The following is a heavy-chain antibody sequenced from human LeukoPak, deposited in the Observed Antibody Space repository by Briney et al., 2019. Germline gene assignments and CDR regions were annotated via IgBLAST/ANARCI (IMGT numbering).Heavy chain of an antibody. CDR2: ISYDGSNK. D-gene: IGHD5-12*01. Sequence: PGRSLRLSCAASGFTFSSYAMHWVRQAPGKGLEWVAVISYDGSNKYYADSVKGRFTISRDNSKNTLYLQMNSLRAEDTAVYYCARDKGRWLRYFDYWGQRTLVTVSS. J-gene: IGHJ4*02. V-gene: IGHV3-30*01. CDR3: ARDKGRWLRYFDY. CDR1: GFTFSSYA.